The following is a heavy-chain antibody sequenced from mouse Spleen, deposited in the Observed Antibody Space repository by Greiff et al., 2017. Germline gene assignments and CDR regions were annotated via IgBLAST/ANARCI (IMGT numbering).Heavy chain of an antibody. CDR3: ARLRVYDYDERGYYAMDY. V-gene: IGHV1-81*01. Sequence: QVQLQQSGAELARPGASVKLSCKASGYTFTSYGISWVKQRTGQGLEWIGEIYPRSGNTYYNEKFKGKATLTADKSSSTAYMELRSLTSEDSAVYFCARLRVYDYDERGYYAMDYWGQGTSVTVSS. J-gene: IGHJ4*01. CDR2: IYPRSGNT. D-gene: IGHD2-4*01. CDR1: GYTFTSYG.